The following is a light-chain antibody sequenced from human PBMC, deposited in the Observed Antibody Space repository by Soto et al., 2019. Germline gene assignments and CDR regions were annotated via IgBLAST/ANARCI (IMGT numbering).Light chain of an antibody. CDR2: GAS. CDR1: QSVSSSY. CDR3: LQYDSSLYT. J-gene: IGKJ2*01. Sequence: EIVLTQSPGTLSLSPGERATLSCRASQSVSSSYVAWYQQKPGQAPRLLIYGASSRATGIPDRFSGSGSGTDFTLSISRLEPEDFAVYYCLQYDSSLYTFGQGTKLEIK. V-gene: IGKV3-20*01.